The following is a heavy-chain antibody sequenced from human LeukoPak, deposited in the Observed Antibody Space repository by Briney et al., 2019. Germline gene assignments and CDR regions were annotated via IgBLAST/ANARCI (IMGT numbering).Heavy chain of an antibody. CDR2: INPNSGGT. V-gene: IGHV1-2*02. J-gene: IGHJ4*02. D-gene: IGHD6-19*01. CDR1: GYTFTGYY. CDR3: ARDQWDSSGWFDY. Sequence: GASVKVSCKASGYTFTGYYMHWVRQAPGQGLEWMGWINPNSGGTNYAQKFQGRVTMTRDTSISTAYMELSRLRSDDTAVYYCARDQWDSSGWFDYWGRGTLVTVSS.